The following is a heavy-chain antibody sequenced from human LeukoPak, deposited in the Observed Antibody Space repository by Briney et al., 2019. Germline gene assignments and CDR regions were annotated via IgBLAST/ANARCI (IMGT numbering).Heavy chain of an antibody. CDR2: IIPIFGTA. CDR1: GYTFTSYA. CDR3: ARAVDIVVVPAASFRYGWFDP. D-gene: IGHD2-2*01. Sequence: ASVKVSCKASGYTFTSYAISWVRQAPGQGLEWMGGIIPIFGTANYAQKFQGRVTITTDESTSTAYMELSSLRSEDTAVYYCARAVDIVVVPAASFRYGWFDPWGQGTLVTVSS. J-gene: IGHJ5*02. V-gene: IGHV1-69*05.